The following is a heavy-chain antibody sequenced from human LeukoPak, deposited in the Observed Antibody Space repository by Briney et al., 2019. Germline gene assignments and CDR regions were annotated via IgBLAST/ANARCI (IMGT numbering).Heavy chain of an antibody. CDR2: ISGSGGST. Sequence: GGSLRLSCAASGFTFSSYGMSWVRQAPGKGLEWVSAISGSGGSTYYADSVKGRFTISRDNSKNTLYLQMNSLRAEDTAVYYCAKDMGIAVAVDYWGQGTLVTVSS. CDR3: AKDMGIAVAVDY. V-gene: IGHV3-23*01. D-gene: IGHD6-19*01. J-gene: IGHJ4*02. CDR1: GFTFSSYG.